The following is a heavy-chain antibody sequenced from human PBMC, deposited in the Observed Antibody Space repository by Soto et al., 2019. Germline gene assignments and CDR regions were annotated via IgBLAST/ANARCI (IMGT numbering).Heavy chain of an antibody. V-gene: IGHV3-73*02. J-gene: IGHJ6*02. CDR1: GFTFSVSA. D-gene: IGHD1-26*01. CDR2: IRSKADNYAT. Sequence: EVQLVESGGGLVQPGGSLKLSCAVSGFTFSVSAIHWVRQASGKGLEWVGRIRSKADNYATAYGTSVKGRFSIYRDESTTTAYLQRSSLNTEDTDFYYCARLAKWEYYDGMAVWGQGTTVTVSS. CDR3: ARLAKWEYYDGMAV.